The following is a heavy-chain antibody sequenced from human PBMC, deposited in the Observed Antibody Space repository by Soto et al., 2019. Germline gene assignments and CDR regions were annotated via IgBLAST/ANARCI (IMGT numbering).Heavy chain of an antibody. Sequence: GGSLRLSCAGSGFTFSVYWMHWVRQSPGKGLEWVSRINSDGTTTAYADSVKGRFTISRDNSKNTLYLQMSSLRAEDTAVYYCTHCRGESCHGGYFGMDVWGQGTTVTVSS. CDR2: INSDGTTT. D-gene: IGHD2-15*01. J-gene: IGHJ6*02. V-gene: IGHV3-74*01. CDR3: THCRGESCHGGYFGMDV. CDR1: GFTFSVYW.